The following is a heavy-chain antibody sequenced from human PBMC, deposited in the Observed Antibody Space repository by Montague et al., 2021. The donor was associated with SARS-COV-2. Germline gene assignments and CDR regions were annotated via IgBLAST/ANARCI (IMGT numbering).Heavy chain of an antibody. J-gene: IGHJ4*02. V-gene: IGHV4-59*01. D-gene: IGHD5-24*01. Sequence: SETLSLTRTVSGSSISSYYWSWIRQPPGKGLEWIGYIYYSGSTNYNPSLKSRVTISVDTSKNQFSLKLSSVTAADTAVYYCSRVFPRWLQFDPYFDYWGQGTLVTVSS. CDR3: SRVFPRWLQFDPYFDY. CDR1: GSSISSYY. CDR2: IYYSGST.